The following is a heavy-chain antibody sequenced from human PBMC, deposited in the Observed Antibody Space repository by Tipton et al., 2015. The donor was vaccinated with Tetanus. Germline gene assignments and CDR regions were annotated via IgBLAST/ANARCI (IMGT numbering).Heavy chain of an antibody. V-gene: IGHV3-7*04. CDR1: GFTLSNLW. CDR2: IRQDGDEK. J-gene: IGHJ4*02. D-gene: IGHD2-15*01. CDR3: VRGYSGDAF. Sequence: SLRLSCAASGFTLSNLWMSWVRQAPGKGLEWVADIRQDGDEKNYVDSVKGRFTISRDNTKSSVHLQMNSLREDDTAVYYCVRGYSGDAFWGQGTRVTVSS.